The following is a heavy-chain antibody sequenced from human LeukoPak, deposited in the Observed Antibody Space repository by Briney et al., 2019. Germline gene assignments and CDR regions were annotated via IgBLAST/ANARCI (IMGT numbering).Heavy chain of an antibody. CDR3: ALGYCSGGSCQHSYYFDY. D-gene: IGHD2-15*01. J-gene: IGHJ4*02. CDR2: INHSGST. CDR1: GGSFSGYY. Sequence: SETLSLTCAVHGGSFSGYYWSWIRQPPGKGLEWIGEINHSGSTNYNPSLKSRVTISVDTSKNQFSLKLSSVTAADTAVYYCALGYCSGGSCQHSYYFDYWGQGTLVTVSS. V-gene: IGHV4-34*01.